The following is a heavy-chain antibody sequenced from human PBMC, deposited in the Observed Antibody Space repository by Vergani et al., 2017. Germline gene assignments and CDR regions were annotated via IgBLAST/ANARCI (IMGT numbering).Heavy chain of an antibody. CDR3: AKAVIYSNYFAY. CDR2: ISGSGGST. V-gene: IGHV3-23*01. D-gene: IGHD4-11*01. CDR1: GFTFSSYA. J-gene: IGHJ4*02. Sequence: EVQLLESGGGLVQPGGSLRLSCAASGFTFSSYAMSWVRQAPGKGLEWVSAISGSGGSTYYADSVKGRFTISRDNSKNTLYLQMNSLRADDTAVYYCAKAVIYSNYFAYWGQGTLVTVSS.